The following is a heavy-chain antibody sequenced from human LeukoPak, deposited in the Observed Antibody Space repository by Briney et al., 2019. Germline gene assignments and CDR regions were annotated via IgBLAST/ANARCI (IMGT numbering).Heavy chain of an antibody. CDR2: ISSSSSYI. Sequence: GGSLRLSCAASGFTFSSYSMNWVRQAPGKGLEWVSSISSSSSYIYHADSVKGRFTISRDNAKNSLYLQMNSLRAEDTALYYCAKDIGPHLYCSGGSCYYFDYWGQGTLVTVSS. CDR1: GFTFSSYS. D-gene: IGHD2-15*01. V-gene: IGHV3-21*04. J-gene: IGHJ4*02. CDR3: AKDIGPHLYCSGGSCYYFDY.